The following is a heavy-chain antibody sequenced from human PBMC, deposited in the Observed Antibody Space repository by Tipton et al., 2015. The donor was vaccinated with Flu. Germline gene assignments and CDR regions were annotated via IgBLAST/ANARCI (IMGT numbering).Heavy chain of an antibody. V-gene: IGHV3-48*02. CDR3: ARDAQDGDYDRLGVFDY. D-gene: IGHD4-17*01. J-gene: IGHJ4*02. Sequence: SLRLSCAASGLTFSRYSLVWVRQAPGRGLEWISYISSSSHVIFYSDSVKGRFTISRNTATNSLDLQMDSLTDGDTAVYYCARDAQDGDYDRLGVFDYWGRGTLVTVSS. CDR1: GLTFSRYS. CDR2: ISSSSHVI.